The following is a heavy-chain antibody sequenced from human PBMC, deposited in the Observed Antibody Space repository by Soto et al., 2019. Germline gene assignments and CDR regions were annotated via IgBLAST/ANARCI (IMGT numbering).Heavy chain of an antibody. CDR3: VTNLNQLEDADAFDI. V-gene: IGHV3-30*02. D-gene: IGHD2-15*01. CDR2: IYYDGSKK. CDR1: GFSFSNYG. Sequence: PGGSLRLSCAASGFSFSNYGMHWVRQAPGKGLEWVAVIYYDGSKKFSADSVKGRFTISRDDFKNTLYLQMDSLRADDTAVYYCVTNLNQLEDADAFDIWGQGTMVTVSS. J-gene: IGHJ3*02.